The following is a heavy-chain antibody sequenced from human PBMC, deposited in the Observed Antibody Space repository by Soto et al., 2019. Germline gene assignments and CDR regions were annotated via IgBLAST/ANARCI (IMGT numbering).Heavy chain of an antibody. Sequence: SETLSLTCTVSGGSISSGGYYWSWIRQHPGKGLEWIGYIYYSGSTYYNPSLKSRVTISVDTSKNQFSLKLSSVTAADTAVYYCARAYPRLLWFGELSPSEYYFDYWGQGTLVTVSS. J-gene: IGHJ4*02. CDR1: GGSISSGGYY. CDR3: ARAYPRLLWFGELSPSEYYFDY. D-gene: IGHD3-10*01. CDR2: IYYSGST. V-gene: IGHV4-31*03.